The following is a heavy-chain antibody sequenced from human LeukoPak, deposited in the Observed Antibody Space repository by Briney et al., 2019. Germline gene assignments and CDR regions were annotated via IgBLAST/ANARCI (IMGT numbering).Heavy chain of an antibody. D-gene: IGHD2-2*01. J-gene: IGHJ6*03. CDR3: AKDQGPAARGYMDV. Sequence: GGSLRLSCAGSGFSFDDYGMNWVRLAPGKGLEWVSGISWNSHTIAYAESVKGRFTISRDNAKNSLYLQMNSLRVEDMALYCCAKDQGPAARGYMDVWGKGTTVIVSS. CDR2: ISWNSHTI. CDR1: GFSFDDYG. V-gene: IGHV3-9*03.